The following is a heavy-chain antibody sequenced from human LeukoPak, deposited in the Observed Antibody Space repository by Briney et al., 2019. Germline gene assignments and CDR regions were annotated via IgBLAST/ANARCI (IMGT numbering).Heavy chain of an antibody. J-gene: IGHJ3*02. CDR1: GYTFTSYY. CDR3: ARGGPAYDSSGYADAFDI. V-gene: IGHV1-46*01. Sequence: ASVKVSCKASGYTFTSYYMHWVRQAPGQGLEWMGIINPSGGSTSYAQKFQGRVTMTRDMSTSTVYMELSSLRSDDTAVYYCARGGPAYDSSGYADAFDIWGQGTMVTVSS. D-gene: IGHD3-22*01. CDR2: INPSGGST.